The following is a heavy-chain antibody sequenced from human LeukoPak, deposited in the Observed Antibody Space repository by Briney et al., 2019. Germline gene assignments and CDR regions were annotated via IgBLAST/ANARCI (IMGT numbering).Heavy chain of an antibody. D-gene: IGHD1-1*01. V-gene: IGHV2-5*02. CDR1: GFSLTTSPVG. Sequence: SGPTLVKPTQTLTLTCTFSGFSLTTSPVGVGWIRQTPGNALEWLAVIYWDDDKRYSQSLRSRLTITKATSNNHVVLTLSNMDPADTATYYCAHRVPIGGRWNEAIFDYWGQGTLVTVYS. CDR3: AHRVPIGGRWNEAIFDY. J-gene: IGHJ4*02. CDR2: IYWDDDK.